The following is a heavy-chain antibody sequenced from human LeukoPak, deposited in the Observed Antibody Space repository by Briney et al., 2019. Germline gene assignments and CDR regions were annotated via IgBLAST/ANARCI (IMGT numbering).Heavy chain of an antibody. V-gene: IGHV3-66*01. J-gene: IGHJ4*02. D-gene: IGHD5-24*01. CDR1: GFIVSSNH. CDR2: IYINSVTT. CDR3: ARDGSNYYFDY. Sequence: GGSLRLSCAASGFIVSSNHMNWVRQTPGKGLEWVSIIYINSVTTHYADSVKGRFTISRDNSKNTLYLQMNNLRAEGSAVYYCARDGSNYYFDYWGQGTLVTGS.